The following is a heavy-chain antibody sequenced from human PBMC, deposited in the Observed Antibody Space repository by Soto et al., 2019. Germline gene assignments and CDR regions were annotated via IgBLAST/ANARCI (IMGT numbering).Heavy chain of an antibody. CDR2: IYNSGST. V-gene: IGHV4-30-4*01. D-gene: IGHD1-26*01. CDR1: GGSINNNGYF. CDR3: ARGPSGDKVDY. Sequence: QVQLQESGPGVVEPSQTLSLTCTVSGGSINNNGYFWSWIRQPPGSGLEWIGHIYNSGSTYSNPSLKRRXTXSXXTSKNQFSLKLSSVTAADTAVYYCARGPSGDKVDYWGQGTLVTVSS. J-gene: IGHJ4*02.